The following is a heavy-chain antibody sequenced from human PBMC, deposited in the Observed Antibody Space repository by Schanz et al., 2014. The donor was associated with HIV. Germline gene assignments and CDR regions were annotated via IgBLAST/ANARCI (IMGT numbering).Heavy chain of an antibody. J-gene: IGHJ4*02. Sequence: VQLAESGGGVVRPGRSLRLSCAASGFTFDSFGMHWVRQAPGKGLEWVGRSKNKANGYITEYTASVKGRFTISRDDSRNSLYLQMNSLKTEDTAVYFCARWRSGAPSNWGQGTLVTVSS. CDR3: ARWRSGAPSN. D-gene: IGHD3-10*01. V-gene: IGHV3-72*01. CDR2: SKNKANGYIT. CDR1: GFTFDSFG.